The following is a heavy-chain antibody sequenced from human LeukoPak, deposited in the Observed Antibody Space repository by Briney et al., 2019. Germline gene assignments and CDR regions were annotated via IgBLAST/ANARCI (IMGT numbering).Heavy chain of an antibody. CDR1: GFTFSSYW. Sequence: GGSLRLSCAASGFTFSSYWMSWVRQAPGKGLEWVANIKQDGSEKYYVYSVKGRFTISRDNAKNSLYLQMNSLRAEDTAVYYCARERPAYSYGYYYYYGMDVWGQGTTVTVSS. D-gene: IGHD5-18*01. J-gene: IGHJ6*02. CDR3: ARERPAYSYGYYYYYGMDV. V-gene: IGHV3-7*01. CDR2: IKQDGSEK.